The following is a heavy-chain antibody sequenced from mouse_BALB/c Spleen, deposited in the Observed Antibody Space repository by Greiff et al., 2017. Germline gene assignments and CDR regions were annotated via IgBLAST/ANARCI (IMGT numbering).Heavy chain of an antibody. J-gene: IGHJ3*01. D-gene: IGHD1-2*01. CDR3: ARGAFITTAWFAY. V-gene: IGHV5-6-5*01. CDR2: ISSGGST. CDR1: GFTFSSYA. Sequence: EVQLVESGGGLVKPGGSLKLSCAASGFTFSSYAMSWVRQTPEKRLEWVASISSGGSTYYPDSVKGRFTISRDNARNILYLQMSSLRSEDTAMYYCARGAFITTAWFAYWGQGTLVTVSA.